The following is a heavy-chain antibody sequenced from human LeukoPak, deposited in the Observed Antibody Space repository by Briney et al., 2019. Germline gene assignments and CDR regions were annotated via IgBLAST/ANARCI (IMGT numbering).Heavy chain of an antibody. CDR2: IRSRSNSYAT. CDR3: TRPGGAVSGTQFDY. CDR1: GFTFSGAA. J-gene: IGHJ4*02. Sequence: GGSLRLSCAASGFTFSGAAMHWVRQASGKGLEWVGHIRSRSNSYATAYAASVKGRFTISRDDSKNTAYLQMNSLKTEDTAVYYCTRPGGAVSGTQFDYWGQGTLVTVSS. D-gene: IGHD6-19*01. V-gene: IGHV3-73*01.